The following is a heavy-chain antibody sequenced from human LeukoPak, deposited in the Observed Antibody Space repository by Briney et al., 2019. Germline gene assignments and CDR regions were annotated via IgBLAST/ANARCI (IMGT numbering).Heavy chain of an antibody. V-gene: IGHV3-23*01. Sequence: GGSLRLSCAASGFTFSSYGMSWVRQAPGKGLEWVSAISGSGGSTYYADSVKGRFTIPRDNSKHTLYLQMNSLRAEDTAVYYCAKDINFASDYWGQGTLVTVSS. D-gene: IGHD5-24*01. CDR3: AKDINFASDY. CDR1: GFTFSSYG. J-gene: IGHJ4*02. CDR2: ISGSGGST.